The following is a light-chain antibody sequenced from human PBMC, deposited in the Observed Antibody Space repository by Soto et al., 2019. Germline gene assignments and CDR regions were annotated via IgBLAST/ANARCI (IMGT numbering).Light chain of an antibody. V-gene: IGKV1-12*01. CDR1: QDIGNF. Sequence: DIQMTQSPSSVSASIGDGVIISCRASQDIGNFLAWYQQKAGKAPKLLLYDASSLQSGVPSRFSGSGSGTDFTLTITSLQPEDFATYYCQQANSFPLTFGGGTKVQIK. CDR2: DAS. J-gene: IGKJ4*01. CDR3: QQANSFPLT.